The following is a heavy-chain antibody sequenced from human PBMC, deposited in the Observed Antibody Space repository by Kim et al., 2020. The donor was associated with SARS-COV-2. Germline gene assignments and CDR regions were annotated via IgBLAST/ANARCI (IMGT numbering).Heavy chain of an antibody. Sequence: SVKGRFTISRDNSKNTLYLQMNNLRAEDTAVYYCARRVSVTGYHYGMDVWGQGTTVTVSS. D-gene: IGHD2-21*02. J-gene: IGHJ6*02. CDR3: ARRVSVTGYHYGMDV. V-gene: IGHV3-53*01.